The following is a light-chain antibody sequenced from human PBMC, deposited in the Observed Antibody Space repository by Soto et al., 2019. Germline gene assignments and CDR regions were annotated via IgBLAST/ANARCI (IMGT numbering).Light chain of an antibody. CDR2: GAY. CDR1: QSVSSY. Sequence: EIVLTQSPATLSLSPGESATLSCRASQSVSSYLAWYQQKPGQAPRLLIYGAYTRATGIPATFSGSGSGTEFTLTISSLQSEDFAVYYCQQYNNWPPWTFGQGTKVDIK. CDR3: QQYNNWPPWT. J-gene: IGKJ1*01. V-gene: IGKV3-15*01.